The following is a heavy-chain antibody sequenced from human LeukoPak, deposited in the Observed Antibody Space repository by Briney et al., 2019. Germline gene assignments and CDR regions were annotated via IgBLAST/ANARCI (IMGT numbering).Heavy chain of an antibody. Sequence: ASVNVSCKASGYTFTVYYMHWVRQAPGQGLEWMGWINPNSGGTNYAQKFQGRVTMTRDTSISTAYMELSRLRSDDTAVYYCASVRLAVAGIRSGMDVWGQGTTVTVSS. V-gene: IGHV1-2*02. D-gene: IGHD6-19*01. CDR3: ASVRLAVAGIRSGMDV. CDR1: GYTFTVYY. J-gene: IGHJ6*02. CDR2: INPNSGGT.